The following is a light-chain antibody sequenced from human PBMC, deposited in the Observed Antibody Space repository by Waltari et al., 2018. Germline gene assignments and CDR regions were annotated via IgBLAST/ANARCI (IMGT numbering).Light chain of an antibody. CDR3: LQDYIFPLT. CDR1: EDIRND. J-gene: IGKJ4*01. CDR2: AAS. V-gene: IGKV1-6*01. Sequence: AIQMTQPPSSLSASVGDRVTLTCRASEDIRNDLGWYQQNPGKAPRLLIFAASTLQSGVPSRFSGSGSGTDFTLTISSLQPEDFATYFCLQDYIFPLTFGGGTTVEI.